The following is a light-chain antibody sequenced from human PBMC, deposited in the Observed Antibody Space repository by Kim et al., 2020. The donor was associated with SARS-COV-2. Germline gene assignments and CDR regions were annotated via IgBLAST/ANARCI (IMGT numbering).Light chain of an antibody. CDR3: QQSYDWPPLT. V-gene: IGKV3-15*01. J-gene: IGKJ1*01. CDR1: QTINNQ. Sequence: SPGERATPSSSASQTINNQLVWYPQKPGQAPRLLIYDATPRATGVPARFIGSGSETDFTLTISSLQSEDFAVYYFQQSYDWPPLTFGQGTKVDIK. CDR2: DAT.